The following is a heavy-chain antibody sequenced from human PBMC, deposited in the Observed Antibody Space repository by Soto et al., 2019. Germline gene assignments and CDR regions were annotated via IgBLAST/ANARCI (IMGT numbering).Heavy chain of an antibody. V-gene: IGHV3-23*01. J-gene: IGHJ4*02. CDR2: VSGSGGST. CDR1: GFTFSIYA. D-gene: IGHD3-10*01. CDR3: ARLGGGSGSYIGQRVNDFDY. Sequence: GGSLRLSCAASGAASGFTFSIYAMSWVRQAPGKGLEWVSTVSGSGGSTYYADSMKVRFTISRDNSKNTLYLQMNSLRGEDTAVYYCARLGGGSGSYIGQRVNDFDYWGQGILVTVSS.